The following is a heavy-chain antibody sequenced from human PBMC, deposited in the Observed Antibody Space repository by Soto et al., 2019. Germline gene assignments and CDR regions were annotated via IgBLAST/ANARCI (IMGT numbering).Heavy chain of an antibody. J-gene: IGHJ3*02. CDR3: ARVYYGDYEDDAFDI. V-gene: IGHV4-34*01. D-gene: IGHD4-17*01. CDR1: GGSFSGYY. CDR2: INHSGST. Sequence: QVQLQQWGAGLLKPSETLSLTCAGYGGSFSGYYWSWIRQPPGKGLEWIGEINHSGSTKYNPSLKRRVTISVDTSKNQFSLKLSSVTAADTAVYYCARVYYGDYEDDAFDIWGQGTMVTVSS.